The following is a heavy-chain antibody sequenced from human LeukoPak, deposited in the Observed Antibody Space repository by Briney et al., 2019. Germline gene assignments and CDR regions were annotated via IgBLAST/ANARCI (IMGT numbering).Heavy chain of an antibody. V-gene: IGHV1-8*01. Sequence: ASVKVSCKASGYTFTSFDINWVRQATGQGLEWMGWMNPNSGNTGYAQRLQGRVTMTRNTSISTAYMELSSLRSEDTAVYYCAREEWELTGFDYWGQGTLVTVSS. J-gene: IGHJ4*02. D-gene: IGHD1-26*01. CDR3: AREEWELTGFDY. CDR2: MNPNSGNT. CDR1: GYTFTSFD.